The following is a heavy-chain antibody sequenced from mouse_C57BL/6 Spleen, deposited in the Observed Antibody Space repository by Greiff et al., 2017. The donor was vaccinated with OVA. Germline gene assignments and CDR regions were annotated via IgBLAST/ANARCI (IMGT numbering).Heavy chain of an antibody. D-gene: IGHD1-1*01. Sequence: VQLQQPGAELVMPGASVKLSCKASGYTFTSYWMHWVKQRPGQGLEWIGEIDPSDSYTNYNQQFKGKSTLTVDKSSSTAYMQLSSLTSEDSAVYYCARGGGSSPYWYFDVWGTGTTVTVSS. V-gene: IGHV1-69*01. J-gene: IGHJ1*03. CDR2: IDPSDSYT. CDR1: GYTFTSYW. CDR3: ARGGGSSPYWYFDV.